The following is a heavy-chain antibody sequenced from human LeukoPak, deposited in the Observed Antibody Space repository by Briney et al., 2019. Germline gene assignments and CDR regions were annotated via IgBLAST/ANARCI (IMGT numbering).Heavy chain of an antibody. D-gene: IGHD6-19*01. V-gene: IGHV3-23*01. J-gene: IGHJ4*02. Sequence: GGSLRLSCAASGFLFSSYPMSWVRLAPGKGLEWLSVISGRGGRTDYADSVKGRFTISRDNSKNTLYLQMNSLRAEDTAVYYCAKTALAVAGIVPVESELDYWGQGTLVTVSS. CDR2: ISGRGGRT. CDR1: GFLFSSYP. CDR3: AKTALAVAGIVPVESELDY.